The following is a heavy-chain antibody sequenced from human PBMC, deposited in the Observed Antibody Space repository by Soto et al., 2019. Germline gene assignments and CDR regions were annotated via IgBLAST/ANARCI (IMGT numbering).Heavy chain of an antibody. V-gene: IGHV2-5*02. J-gene: IGHJ4*02. D-gene: IGHD1-1*01. CDR1: GFSLTKSPVG. CDR3: AHRLGGSSWNDGFFDF. CDR2: IYWDDDK. Sequence: QITLKESGPTLVEPTEALALTCSFSGFSLTKSPVGVGWFRQPPVKALEWLAVIYWDDDKRYNPSLKARITMTKDTFRNQVALTLTDMEPEDTATYFCAHRLGGSSWNDGFFDFWGQGLPVTVS.